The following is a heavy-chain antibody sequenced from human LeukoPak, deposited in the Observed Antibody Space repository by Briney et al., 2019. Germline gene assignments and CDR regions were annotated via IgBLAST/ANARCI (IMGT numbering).Heavy chain of an antibody. V-gene: IGHV1-69*01. J-gene: IGHJ4*02. D-gene: IGHD2-15*01. CDR3: ARALSYCSGGSCYSWYFDY. CDR2: IIPIFGTA. CDR1: GGTFSSYA. Sequence: SVKVSCKASGGTFSSYAISWVRQAPGQGLEGMGGIIPIFGTANYAQKFQGRVTITADESTSTAYMELSSLRSEDTAVYYCARALSYCSGGSCYSWYFDYWGQGTLVTVSS.